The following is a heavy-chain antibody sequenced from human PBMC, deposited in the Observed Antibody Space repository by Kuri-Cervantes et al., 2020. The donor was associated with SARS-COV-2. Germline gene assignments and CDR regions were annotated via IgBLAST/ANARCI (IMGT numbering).Heavy chain of an antibody. Sequence: GGSLRLSCAASGFTFSSYAMSWVRQAPGKGLEWVAVIWYDGRNKYYADSVKGRFTISRDNSKNTLYLQMNSLRAEDTAVYYCARAISSWFDYWGQGTLVTVSS. CDR3: ARAISSWFDY. D-gene: IGHD6-13*01. V-gene: IGHV3-33*08. CDR2: IWYDGRNK. J-gene: IGHJ4*02. CDR1: GFTFSSYA.